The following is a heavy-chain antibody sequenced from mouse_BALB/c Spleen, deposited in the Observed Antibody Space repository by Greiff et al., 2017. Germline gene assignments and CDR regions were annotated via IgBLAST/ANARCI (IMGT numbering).Heavy chain of an antibody. D-gene: IGHD2-10*02. Sequence: VQLQQSGPELVKPGASMKISCKASGYSFTGYYMHWVKQSHGKSLEWIGRVNPNNGGTSYNQKFKGKAILTVDKSSSTAYMELRSLTSEDSAVYYCAKSYDYYAMDYGGQGTSVTVSS. CDR1: GYSFTGYY. J-gene: IGHJ4*01. V-gene: IGHV1-26*01. CDR3: AKSYDYYAMDY. CDR2: VNPNNGGT.